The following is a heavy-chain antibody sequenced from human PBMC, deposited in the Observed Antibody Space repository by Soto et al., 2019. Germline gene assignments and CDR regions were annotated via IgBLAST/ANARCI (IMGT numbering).Heavy chain of an antibody. D-gene: IGHD1-1*01. V-gene: IGHV1-46*01. J-gene: IGHJ4*02. CDR2: INPSGGST. Sequence: ASVKVSCKASGYTFTSYYMHWVRQAPGQGLEWMGIINPSGGSTSYAQNFQCRVTMTRDTSTSTVYMELNSLRSEDSAMYYCARDWTPSHSYPNNLFDYWGQGTLVTVSS. CDR3: ARDWTPSHSYPNNLFDY. CDR1: GYTFTSYY.